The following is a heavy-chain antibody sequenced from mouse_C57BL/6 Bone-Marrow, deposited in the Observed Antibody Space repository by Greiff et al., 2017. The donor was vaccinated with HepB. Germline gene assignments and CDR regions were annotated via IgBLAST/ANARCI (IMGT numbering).Heavy chain of an antibody. Sequence: QVQLQQSGAELVRPGASVKLSCKASGYTFTDYYINWVKQRPGQGLEWIARIYPGSGNTYYNEKFKGKATLTAEKSSSTAYMQLSSLTSEDSAVYFCARRDYYYGSRVDYWGQGTTLTVSS. D-gene: IGHD1-1*01. CDR3: ARRDYYYGSRVDY. J-gene: IGHJ2*01. CDR1: GYTFTDYY. CDR2: IYPGSGNT. V-gene: IGHV1-76*01.